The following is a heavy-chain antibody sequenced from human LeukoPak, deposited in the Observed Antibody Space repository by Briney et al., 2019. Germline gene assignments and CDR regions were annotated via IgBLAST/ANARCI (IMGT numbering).Heavy chain of an antibody. V-gene: IGHV1-18*01. J-gene: IGHJ6*03. CDR3: ARAVVVPAATNYYYYYYMDV. CDR2: ISAYNGNT. D-gene: IGHD2-2*01. Sequence: ASVKVSCKASGYTFTSYGISWVRQAPGQGLEWMGWISAYNGNTNYAQKLQGRVTMTTDTSTSTAYMELRSLRSDDTAVYYCARAVVVPAATNYYYYYYMDVWGKGTTVTVSS. CDR1: GYTFTSYG.